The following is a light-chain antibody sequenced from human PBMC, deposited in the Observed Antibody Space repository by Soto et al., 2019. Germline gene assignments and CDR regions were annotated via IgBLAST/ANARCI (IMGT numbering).Light chain of an antibody. J-gene: IGLJ1*01. Sequence: QSALTQPPSASGSPGQSVTISCTGTSSDVGGYNYVSWYQQHPGKAPKLMIYDVSQRPSGVPDRFSGSKSGNTASLTVSGLQAEDDADYYCSSYAGSNNLVFGTGTKLTVL. CDR2: DVS. CDR1: SSDVGGYNY. V-gene: IGLV2-8*01. CDR3: SSYAGSNNLV.